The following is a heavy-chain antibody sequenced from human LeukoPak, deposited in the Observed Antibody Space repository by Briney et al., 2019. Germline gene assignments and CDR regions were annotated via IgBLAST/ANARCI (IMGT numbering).Heavy chain of an antibody. V-gene: IGHV3-9*03. J-gene: IGHJ3*02. D-gene: IGHD6-13*01. CDR1: GFNFYDYA. CDR3: ATTIAAAGVWDAFDI. Sequence: GGSLRLSCAASGFNFYDYAMHWVRQAPGKGLEWVSGISWNSGSIGYADSVKGRFTISRDNAKNSLYLQMNSLRAEDMALYYCATTIAAAGVWDAFDIWGQGTMVTVSS. CDR2: ISWNSGSI.